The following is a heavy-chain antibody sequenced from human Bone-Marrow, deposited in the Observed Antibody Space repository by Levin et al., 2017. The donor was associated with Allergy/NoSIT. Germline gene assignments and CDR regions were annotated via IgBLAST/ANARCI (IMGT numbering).Heavy chain of an antibody. Sequence: ASVKVSCAASGFTFSSYAMSWVRQAPGKGLEWVSAISGSGGSTYYADSVKGRFTISRDNSKNTLYLQMNSLRAEDTAVYYCAKRGGDIVLTPQTSFDYWGQGTLVTVSS. V-gene: IGHV3-23*01. CDR2: ISGSGGST. CDR3: AKRGGDIVLTPQTSFDY. J-gene: IGHJ4*02. CDR1: GFTFSSYA. D-gene: IGHD2-8*01.